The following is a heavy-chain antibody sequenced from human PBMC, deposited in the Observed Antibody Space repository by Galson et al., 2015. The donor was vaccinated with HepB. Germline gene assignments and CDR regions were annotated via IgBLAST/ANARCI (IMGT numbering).Heavy chain of an antibody. CDR1: GFTFSSYA. CDR2: ISYDGSNK. Sequence: SLRLSCAASGFTFSSYAMHWVRQAPGKGLEWVAVISYDGSNKYYADSVKGRFTISRDNSKNTLYLQMNSLRAEDTAVYYCARSPRFSWYFDYWGQGTLVTVSS. V-gene: IGHV3-30*04. J-gene: IGHJ4*02. CDR3: ARSPRFSWYFDY.